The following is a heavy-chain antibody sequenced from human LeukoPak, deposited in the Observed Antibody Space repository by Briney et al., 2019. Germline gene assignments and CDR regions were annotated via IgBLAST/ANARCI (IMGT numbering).Heavy chain of an antibody. V-gene: IGHV4-4*02. J-gene: IGHJ2*01. D-gene: IGHD4-23*01. CDR3: ARDLHGGNSFTSDWYFDL. CDR1: GPSISISNSNW. Sequence: SETLSLTCAVSGPSISISNSNWWSWVRQPPGNGLEWIGEIYHSGSTNYNPSLKSRVTISVDKSKNQFSLKLSSVTAADTAVYYCARDLHGGNSFTSDWYFDLWGRGTLVTVSS. CDR2: IYHSGST.